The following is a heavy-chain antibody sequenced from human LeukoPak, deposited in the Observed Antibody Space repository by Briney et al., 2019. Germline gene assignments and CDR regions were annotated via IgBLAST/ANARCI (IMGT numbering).Heavy chain of an antibody. V-gene: IGHV3-33*01. CDR3: ARDRALWELLTTDAFDI. CDR2: IWYDGSNK. Sequence: PGGSLRLSCAASGFTFSSYGMHWVRQAPGKGLEWVAVIWYDGSNKYYADSVKGRFTISRDNSKNTLYLRMNSLRAEDTAVYYCARDRALWELLTTDAFDIWGQGTMVTVSS. D-gene: IGHD1-26*01. CDR1: GFTFSSYG. J-gene: IGHJ3*02.